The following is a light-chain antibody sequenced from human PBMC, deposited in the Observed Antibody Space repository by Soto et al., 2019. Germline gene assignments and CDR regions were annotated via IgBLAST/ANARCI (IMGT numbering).Light chain of an antibody. Sequence: DIQMTQSPSSLSASVGDRVNITCRASQSITSYLTWYQQKPGKAPKLLMYDASSLQRGVPPRFSGSRSGTDFTLTISSLQPEDFATYYCQQSYSTPFTFGPGTTVDIK. J-gene: IGKJ3*01. V-gene: IGKV1-39*01. CDR1: QSITSY. CDR2: DAS. CDR3: QQSYSTPFT.